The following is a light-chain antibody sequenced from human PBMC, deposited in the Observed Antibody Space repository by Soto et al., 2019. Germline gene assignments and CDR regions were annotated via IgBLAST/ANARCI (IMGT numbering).Light chain of an antibody. Sequence: EIVLTQSPATLSLSPGQRATLSCRASQSIRSYLAWYQQKPGQAPRLLIYDASNRATGIPARFSGSGSGTDFTLTISSLEPEDFAVYYCQQRSKLPRTFGGGTKVEI. CDR2: DAS. J-gene: IGKJ4*01. CDR1: QSIRSY. V-gene: IGKV3-11*01. CDR3: QQRSKLPRT.